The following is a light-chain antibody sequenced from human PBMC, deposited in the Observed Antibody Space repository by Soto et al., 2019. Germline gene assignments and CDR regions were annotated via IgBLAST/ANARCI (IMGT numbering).Light chain of an antibody. CDR3: YSYAGSYTFGA. J-gene: IGLJ2*01. CDR2: DVS. V-gene: IGLV2-11*01. CDR1: SSDVGGYNY. Sequence: QSALTQPRSVSGYPGQSVTISCTGTSSDVGGYNYVSWYQQHPGKAPKLMIYDVSQRPSGVPDRFSGSKSGNTASLTISGLQTDDEADYYCYSYAGSYTFGAFGGGTKLTVL.